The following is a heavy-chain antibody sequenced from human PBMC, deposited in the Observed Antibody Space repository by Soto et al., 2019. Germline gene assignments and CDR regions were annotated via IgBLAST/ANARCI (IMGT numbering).Heavy chain of an antibody. CDR3: AKLVIGDCSGNTCEDY. CDR2: ISYDSSNK. V-gene: IGHV3-30*18. J-gene: IGHJ4*02. CDR1: GFTFSYG. D-gene: IGHD2-15*01. Sequence: VQLLESGGGLIQPGGSLRLSCAASGFTFSYGIHWLRQAPGKGLEWVAYISYDSSNKFYGDSVKGRFTISRDNSKNTQFLQMNSLRAEDTAVYYCAKLVIGDCSGNTCEDYWGQGTLVAVSS.